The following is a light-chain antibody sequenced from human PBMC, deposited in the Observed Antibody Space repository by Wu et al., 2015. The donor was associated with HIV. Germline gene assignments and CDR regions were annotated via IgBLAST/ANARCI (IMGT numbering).Light chain of an antibody. V-gene: IGKV3-20*01. CDR1: QSVTSNF. CDR3: QQYGNSPLT. Sequence: EIVLRQSPGTLSLSPGERATLSCRASQSVTSNFLAWCQQKPGQVPRLLISGASSRATGIPDRFSGSGSGTDFTLTISRLEPEDFAVYYCQQYGNSPLTFGGGTKVEIK. J-gene: IGKJ4*01. CDR2: GAS.